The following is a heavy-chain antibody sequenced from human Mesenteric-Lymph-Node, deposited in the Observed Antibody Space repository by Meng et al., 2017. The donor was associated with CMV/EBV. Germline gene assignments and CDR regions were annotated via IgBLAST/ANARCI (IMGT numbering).Heavy chain of an antibody. CDR1: GYTFTDNY. J-gene: IGHJ4*02. Sequence: ASVKVSCKASGYTFTDNYLHWVRQAPGQGLEWVGWVSPKSGGTNYSQKFQGRVTMTRDTSMRTAYMELRRLRSDDTAVYFCAREFYFFGSIYYPHYFDSWGQGTLVTVSS. CDR3: AREFYFFGSIYYPHYFDS. D-gene: IGHD3-3*01. CDR2: VSPKSGGT. V-gene: IGHV1-2*02.